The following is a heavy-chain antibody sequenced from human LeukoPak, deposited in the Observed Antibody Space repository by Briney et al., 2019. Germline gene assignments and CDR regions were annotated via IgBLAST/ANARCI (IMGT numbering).Heavy chain of an antibody. Sequence: GASVKVSCKASGYTXTSYYMHWVRQAPGQGLEWMGIINPSGGSTSYAQKFQGRVTMTRDTSTSTVYMELSSLRSEDTAVYYCARDQGRCYYDSSGYYQSPPWFDSWGQGTLVTVSS. CDR2: INPSGGST. CDR3: ARDQGRCYYDSSGYYQSPPWFDS. V-gene: IGHV1-46*01. D-gene: IGHD3-22*01. J-gene: IGHJ5*01. CDR1: GYTXTSYY.